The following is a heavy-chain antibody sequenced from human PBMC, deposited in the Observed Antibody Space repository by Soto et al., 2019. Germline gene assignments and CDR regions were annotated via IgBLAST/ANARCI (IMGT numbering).Heavy chain of an antibody. CDR1: GYTFTSYA. CDR3: ARVDSSGWYNWFDP. Sequence: ASVKVSCKASGYTFTSYAMHWALQAPGQRLEWMGWINAGNGNTKYSQKFQGRVTITRDTSASTAYMELSSLRSEDTAVYYCARVDSSGWYNWFDPWGQGTLVTVSS. D-gene: IGHD6-19*01. CDR2: INAGNGNT. J-gene: IGHJ5*02. V-gene: IGHV1-3*01.